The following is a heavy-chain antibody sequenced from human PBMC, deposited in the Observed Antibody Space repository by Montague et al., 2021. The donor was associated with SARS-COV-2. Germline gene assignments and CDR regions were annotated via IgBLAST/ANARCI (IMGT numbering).Heavy chain of an antibody. CDR1: GGSFSGYY. CDR2: INHSGST. D-gene: IGHD6-13*01. Sequence: SETLSLTCAVYGGSFSGYYWSWIRQPPGKGLEWIGEINHSGSTNYNPSLKCRVTISVDTSKDQFSLKLSSVTAADTAVYYCARVGRQQLVRLSGMDVWAKGPRSPSP. V-gene: IGHV4-34*01. J-gene: IGHJ6*02. CDR3: ARVGRQQLVRLSGMDV.